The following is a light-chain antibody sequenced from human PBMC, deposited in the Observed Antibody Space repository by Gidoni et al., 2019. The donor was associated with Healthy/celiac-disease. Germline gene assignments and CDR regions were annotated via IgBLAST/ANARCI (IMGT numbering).Light chain of an antibody. CDR2: DAS. J-gene: IGKJ3*01. CDR1: QDISNY. Sequence: DIQMTQSPSSLSASVGDRVTITCQASQDISNYLNWYQQKPGKAPKLLIYDASNLETGVPSRFSGSGSGTDFTFTIRSLQPEDIATYYCQQYDNLPLTFGPGTKVDL. V-gene: IGKV1-33*01. CDR3: QQYDNLPLT.